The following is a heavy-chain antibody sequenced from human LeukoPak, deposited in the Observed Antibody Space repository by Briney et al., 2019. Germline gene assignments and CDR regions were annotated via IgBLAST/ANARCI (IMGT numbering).Heavy chain of an antibody. V-gene: IGHV1-69*13. CDR1: GYTFTSYG. Sequence: SVKVSCKASGYTFTSYGISWVRQAPGQGLEWMGGIIPFFGTANYAQKFQGRVTITADESTNTAYMELSSLRSEDTALYYCARHYLGAYQWYFDLWGRGTLVTVSS. CDR2: IIPFFGTA. CDR3: ARHYLGAYQWYFDL. D-gene: IGHD3-16*01. J-gene: IGHJ2*01.